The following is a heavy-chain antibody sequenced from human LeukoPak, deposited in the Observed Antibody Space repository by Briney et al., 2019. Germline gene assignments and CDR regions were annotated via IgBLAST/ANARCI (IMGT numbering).Heavy chain of an antibody. CDR3: AKEGSSWYGAYYYYYMDV. CDR2: ISGSGGST. J-gene: IGHJ6*03. Sequence: PGGSLRLSCAASGFTFSSYGMSWVRQAPGKGLEWVSAISGSGGSTYYADSVKGPFTISRDNSKNTLYLQMNSLRAEDTAVYYCAKEGSSWYGAYYYYYMDVWGKGTTVTISS. CDR1: GFTFSSYG. D-gene: IGHD6-13*01. V-gene: IGHV3-23*01.